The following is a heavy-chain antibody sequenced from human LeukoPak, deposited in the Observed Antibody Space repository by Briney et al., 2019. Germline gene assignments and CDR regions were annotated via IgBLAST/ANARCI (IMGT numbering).Heavy chain of an antibody. CDR3: ATHIAAAVVAAEVY. J-gene: IGHJ4*02. CDR2: IIPIFGTA. D-gene: IGHD6-13*01. Sequence: GASVKVSCKASGGTFSSYAISWVRQAPGQGLEWMGGIIPIFGTANYAQKFQGRVTITADESTSTAYMELSSLRSEDTAVYYCATHIAAAVVAAEVYWGQGTLVTVSS. CDR1: GGTFSSYA. V-gene: IGHV1-69*13.